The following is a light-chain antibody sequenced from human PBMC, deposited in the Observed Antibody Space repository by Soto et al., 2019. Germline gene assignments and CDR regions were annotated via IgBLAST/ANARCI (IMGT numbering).Light chain of an antibody. CDR1: QSVSSSY. V-gene: IGKV3-20*01. CDR3: QQYGSSPIT. Sequence: EVLLTQSPGTLSLSPGERATLSCRASQSVSSSYLAWYQQRPGQAPRLLIYVASNRATGTPDRFSGSGSGTDFTLTISRLEPEDFAVYYCQQYGSSPITFGQGTRLEIK. J-gene: IGKJ5*01. CDR2: VAS.